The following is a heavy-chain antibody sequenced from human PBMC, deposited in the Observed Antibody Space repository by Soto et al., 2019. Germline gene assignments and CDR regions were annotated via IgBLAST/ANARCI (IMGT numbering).Heavy chain of an antibody. J-gene: IGHJ4*02. D-gene: IGHD6-19*01. CDR1: GYTFTSYY. CDR3: ARANRRPRIAVAGDFDY. Sequence: ASVKVSCKASGYTFTSYYMHWLRQAPGQGLEWMGIINPSGGSTSYAQKFQGRVTMTRDTSTSTVYMELSSLRSEDTAVYYCARANRRPRIAVAGDFDYWGQGTLVTVSS. CDR2: INPSGGST. V-gene: IGHV1-46*01.